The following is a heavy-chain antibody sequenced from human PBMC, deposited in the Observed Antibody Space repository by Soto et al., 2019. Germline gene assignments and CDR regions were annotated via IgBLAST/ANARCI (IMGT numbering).Heavy chain of an antibody. V-gene: IGHV1-18*01. Sequence: APGKVSCKASGYTFTSYGISWGRQAPGQRVDWMGWISAYNGNTNYAQKLQGRVTMTTDTPTSTAYMELRSLRSDDTAVYYCATDDAYCSSTSCPRNYFDYWGQGSLVTVSS. J-gene: IGHJ4*02. D-gene: IGHD2-2*01. CDR1: GYTFTSYG. CDR2: ISAYNGNT. CDR3: ATDDAYCSSTSCPRNYFDY.